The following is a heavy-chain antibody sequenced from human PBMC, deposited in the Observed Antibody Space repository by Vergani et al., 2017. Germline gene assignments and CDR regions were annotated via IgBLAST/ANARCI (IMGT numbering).Heavy chain of an antibody. V-gene: IGHV3-30*03. D-gene: IGHD3-9*01. CDR1: GFTFSSYS. CDR3: ARESRGDILTGYHDAFDI. CDR2: ISYDGSNK. Sequence: VQLVESGGGLVKPGGSLRLSCAASGFTFSSYSMNWVRQAPGKGLEWVAVISYDGSNKYYADSVKGRFTISRDNSKNTLYLQMNSLRAEDTAVYYCARESRGDILTGYHDAFDIWGQGTMVTVSS. J-gene: IGHJ3*02.